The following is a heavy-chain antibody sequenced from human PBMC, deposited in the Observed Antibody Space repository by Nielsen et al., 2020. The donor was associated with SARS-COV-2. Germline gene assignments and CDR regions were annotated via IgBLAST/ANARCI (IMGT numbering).Heavy chain of an antibody. V-gene: IGHV3-53*01. CDR3: ARVYYDEPRMDV. J-gene: IGHJ6*02. CDR1: GFTFSDYY. CDR2: TYSGGTT. Sequence: GGSLRLSCAASGFTFSDYYMSWIRQAPGKGLEWVSVTYSGGTTNYADSVKGRFTISRDNSKNTLYLQLNRLRAEDTAVYYCARVYYDEPRMDVWGQGTTVTVSS. D-gene: IGHD3-22*01.